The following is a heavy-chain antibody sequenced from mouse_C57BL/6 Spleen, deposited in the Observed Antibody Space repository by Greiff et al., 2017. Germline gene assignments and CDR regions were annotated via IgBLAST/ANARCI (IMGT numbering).Heavy chain of an antibody. Sequence: EVQLQQSVAELVRPGASVKLSCTASGFNIKNTYMHWVKQRPEQGLEWVGRIDPANGNTKYAPKFQGKATITADTSSNTAYLQVSSLTAEDTAIYYCARWGDYGSSYGAMDYWGQGTSVTVSS. J-gene: IGHJ4*01. D-gene: IGHD1-1*01. V-gene: IGHV14-3*01. CDR3: ARWGDYGSSYGAMDY. CDR1: GFNIKNTY. CDR2: IDPANGNT.